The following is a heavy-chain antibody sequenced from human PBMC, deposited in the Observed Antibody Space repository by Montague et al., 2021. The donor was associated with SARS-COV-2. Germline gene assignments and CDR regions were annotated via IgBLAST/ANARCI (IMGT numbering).Heavy chain of an antibody. D-gene: IGHD1-26*01. CDR2: VSDSGST. CDR3: AGSLSGNQGGGDY. Sequence: SETLSLTCSVSGGSVSSSSYDWGWIRQPPGKGLEWIGTVSDSGSTSYNPSLKSRVTISVDTPKNQFSLKLSSVTAADTAVYYCAGSLSGNQGGGDYWGHGTLVTVSS. J-gene: IGHJ4*01. V-gene: IGHV4-39*07. CDR1: GGSVSSSSYD.